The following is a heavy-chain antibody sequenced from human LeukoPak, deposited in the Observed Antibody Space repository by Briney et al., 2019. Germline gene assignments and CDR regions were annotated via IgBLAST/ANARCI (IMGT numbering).Heavy chain of an antibody. Sequence: PSETLSLTCTVSGGSISSSSYYWGWIRQPPGKGLEWIGSIYYSRSTYYNQSLKSRVTISVDTSKNQFSLKLSSVTAADTAVYYCATHSSSWGEFDYWGQGTLVTVSS. CDR2: IYYSRST. D-gene: IGHD6-13*01. V-gene: IGHV4-39*01. CDR1: GGSISSSSYY. CDR3: ATHSSSWGEFDY. J-gene: IGHJ4*02.